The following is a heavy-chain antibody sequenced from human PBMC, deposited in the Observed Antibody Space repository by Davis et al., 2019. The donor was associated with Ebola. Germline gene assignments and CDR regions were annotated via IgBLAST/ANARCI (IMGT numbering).Heavy chain of an antibody. CDR3: AARYGGYAPIDY. D-gene: IGHD4-17*01. J-gene: IGHJ4*02. Sequence: GGSLRLSCAASGFTFSSYGMHWVRQAPGKGLEWVSSISSSSSTIYYADSVKGRFTISRDNAKNSLYLQMNSLRAEDTAVYYCAARYGGYAPIDYWGQGTLVTVSS. CDR2: ISSSSSTI. CDR1: GFTFSSYG. V-gene: IGHV3-48*01.